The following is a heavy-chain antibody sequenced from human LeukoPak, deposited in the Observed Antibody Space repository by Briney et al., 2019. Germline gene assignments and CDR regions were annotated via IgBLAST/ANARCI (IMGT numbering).Heavy chain of an antibody. CDR2: IYPGDSET. V-gene: IGHV5-51*01. D-gene: IGHD1-14*01. J-gene: IGHJ3*02. Sequence: GESLKISCQGSGYTFTTYWIGWVRQMPGKGLEWVGIIYPGDSETRYSPSFQGQVTISADKSITTAYLQWSSLKASDTAMYYCASRNDAFDIWGQGTMVTVSS. CDR1: GYTFTTYW. CDR3: ASRNDAFDI.